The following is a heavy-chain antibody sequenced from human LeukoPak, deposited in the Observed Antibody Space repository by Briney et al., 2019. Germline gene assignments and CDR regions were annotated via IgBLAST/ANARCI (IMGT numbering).Heavy chain of an antibody. J-gene: IGHJ4*02. CDR3: ARGYSSGWGYYFDY. CDR1: GGSISSSNYY. Sequence: SETLSLTCTVSGGSISSSNYYWGWIRQPPGKGLEWIGSIYYSGSTNYNPSLKSRVTISVDTSKNQFSLKLSSVTAADTAVYYCARGYSSGWGYYFDYWGQGTLVTVSS. CDR2: IYYSGST. V-gene: IGHV4-39*07. D-gene: IGHD6-19*01.